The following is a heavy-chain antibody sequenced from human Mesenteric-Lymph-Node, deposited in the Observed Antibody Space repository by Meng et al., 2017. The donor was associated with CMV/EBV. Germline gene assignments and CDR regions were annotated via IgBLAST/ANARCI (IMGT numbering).Heavy chain of an antibody. Sequence: SETLSLTCTVSGGSISSSDYYWNWIRQHPGKGLEWIGYISYSGTTNYNPSLKSRVTISVDTSRKQFSLKLTSVTAADTAVYLCARTSSGMRFLEDWGQGTLVTVSS. CDR1: GGSISSSDYY. V-gene: IGHV4-61*08. D-gene: IGHD3-3*01. J-gene: IGHJ4*02. CDR2: ISYSGTT. CDR3: ARTSSGMRFLED.